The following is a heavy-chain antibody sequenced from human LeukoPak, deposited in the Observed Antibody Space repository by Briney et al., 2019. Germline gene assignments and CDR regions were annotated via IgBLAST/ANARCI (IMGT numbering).Heavy chain of an antibody. J-gene: IGHJ4*02. V-gene: IGHV4-59*01. CDR2: IYFRGTT. D-gene: IGHD7-27*01. CDR3: ARSPGAPFDY. Sequence: SETLSLTCTVSGGSISSYYWSWIRQPPGKGLEWIGYIYFRGTTNYHPSIKSRVTISVDTSKNQFSLKLTSVTTADTAVYYCARSPGAPFDYWGQGSLATVSS. CDR1: GGSISSYY.